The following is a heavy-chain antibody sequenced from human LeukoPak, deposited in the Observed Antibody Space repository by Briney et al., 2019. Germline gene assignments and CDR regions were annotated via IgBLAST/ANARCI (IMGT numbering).Heavy chain of an antibody. CDR3: ARGRGPRKYYYDSRNWFDP. J-gene: IGHJ5*02. CDR1: GGSSSGYY. D-gene: IGHD3-22*01. CDR2: INHSGST. V-gene: IGHV4-34*01. Sequence: SETLSLTCAVYGGSSSGYYWSWIRQPPGKGLEWIGEINHSGSTNYNPSLKSRVTISVDTSKNQFSLKLSSVTAADTAVYYCARGRGPRKYYYDSRNWFDPWGQGTLVTVSS.